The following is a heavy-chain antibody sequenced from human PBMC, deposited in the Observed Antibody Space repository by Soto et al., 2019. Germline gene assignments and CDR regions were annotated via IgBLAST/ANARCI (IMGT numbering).Heavy chain of an antibody. Sequence: PGGSLRLSCAASGFTFSSYGMHWVRQAPGKGLEWVAVISYDGSNKDYAESVKGRFTISRDNSKNTLYLQMNSLRAEDTAVYHCARLSWPAALYYYGLDVWGQGTTVTVSS. CDR1: GFTFSSYG. CDR2: ISYDGSNK. D-gene: IGHD2-2*01. J-gene: IGHJ6*02. V-gene: IGHV3-30*03. CDR3: ARLSWPAALYYYGLDV.